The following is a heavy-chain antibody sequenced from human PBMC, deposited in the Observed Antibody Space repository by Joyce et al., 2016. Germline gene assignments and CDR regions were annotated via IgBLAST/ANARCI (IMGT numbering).Heavy chain of an antibody. CDR3: AGGILTGYFDY. Sequence: QGQLVESGGGVVQPGRSLRLSCAASGFTFSNYGMHWVRQAPGKGLEWVAFISYDGSNKHYGDSVKGRFTISRDNSKNTLYLQMNSLRDEDTAVYYCAGGILTGYFDYWGQGTLVTVSS. CDR1: GFTFSNYG. V-gene: IGHV3-30*03. J-gene: IGHJ4*02. D-gene: IGHD3-9*01. CDR2: ISYDGSNK.